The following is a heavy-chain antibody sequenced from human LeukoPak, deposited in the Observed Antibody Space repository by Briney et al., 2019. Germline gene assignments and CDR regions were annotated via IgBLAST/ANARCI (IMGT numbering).Heavy chain of an antibody. J-gene: IGHJ6*02. Sequence: GRSLRLSCAASGFIFSSYAMHWVRQAPGKGLEWVAVISYDGSNKYYADSVKGRFTISRDNSKNTLYLQVNSLRAEDTAVYYCTRDMTPHDYFLYYYYGMDVWGQGTTVTVSS. V-gene: IGHV3-30*04. CDR2: ISYDGSNK. CDR3: TRDMTPHDYFLYYYYGMDV. CDR1: GFIFSSYA. D-gene: IGHD2/OR15-2a*01.